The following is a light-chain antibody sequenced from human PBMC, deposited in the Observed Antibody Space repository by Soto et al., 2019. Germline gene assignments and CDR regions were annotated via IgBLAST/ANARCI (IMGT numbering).Light chain of an antibody. CDR3: QQYGSLPIT. Sequence: ETVLTQSPGTLSLSPGERATLSCRASQSVSSTYLAWYQQKPGQAPRLLIYGASRRTTGIPDRFSGSGSGTDFTLTISRMEPEDFAVYYCQQYGSLPITFGQGTRLEIK. J-gene: IGKJ5*01. CDR1: QSVSSTY. CDR2: GAS. V-gene: IGKV3-20*01.